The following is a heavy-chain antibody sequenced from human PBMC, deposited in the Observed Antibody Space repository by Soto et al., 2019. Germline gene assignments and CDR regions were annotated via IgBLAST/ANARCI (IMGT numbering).Heavy chain of an antibody. V-gene: IGHV1-69*06. D-gene: IGHD4-17*01. J-gene: IGHJ4*02. CDR1: AGTFRCYA. CDR2: IIPIFGTA. CDR3: ARGNGDYVGARYYFDY. Sequence: GASVQVSCKATAGTFRCYAISWVRQAPGQGLEWMGGIIPIFGTANYAQKFQGRVTITADKSTSTAYMELSSLRSEDTAVYYCARGNGDYVGARYYFDYWGQGTLVTDSS.